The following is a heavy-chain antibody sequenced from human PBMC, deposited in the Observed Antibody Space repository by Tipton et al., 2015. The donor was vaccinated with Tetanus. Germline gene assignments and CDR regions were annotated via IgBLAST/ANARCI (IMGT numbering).Heavy chain of an antibody. CDR3: ARAHCTDGVCNFDF. V-gene: IGHV5-51*01. CDR2: IYPGDSDT. J-gene: IGHJ4*02. CDR1: GYIFNNYW. Sequence: QLVQSGGEVKKPGESLKISCKGSGYIFNNYWIGWVRQKPGKGLEWMGIIYPGDSDTRYSSSFQGQVTIPVDKSINTAYLQWSSLKASDTSMFYCARAHCTDGVCNFDFWGQGALVTVAS. D-gene: IGHD2-8*01.